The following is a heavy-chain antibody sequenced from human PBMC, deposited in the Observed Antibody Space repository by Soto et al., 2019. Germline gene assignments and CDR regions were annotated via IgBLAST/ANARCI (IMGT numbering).Heavy chain of an antibody. V-gene: IGHV5-10-1*01. CDR3: ASSMDSSSWYNYYHYGMDV. CDR2: IDPSDSYT. CDR1: GYSFTSYW. J-gene: IGHJ6*02. Sequence: AESLTISCEVSGYSFTSYWISLVLQMPGKGLEWMGRIDPSDSYTNYSPSFQGHVTISADKSISTAYLQWSSLKASDTAMYYCASSMDSSSWYNYYHYGMDVWGQGTPVTVSS. D-gene: IGHD6-13*01.